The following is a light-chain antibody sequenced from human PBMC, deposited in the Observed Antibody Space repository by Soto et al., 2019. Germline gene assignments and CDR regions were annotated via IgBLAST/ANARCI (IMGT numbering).Light chain of an antibody. J-gene: IGKJ1*01. V-gene: IGKV3D-20*02. Sequence: EIVMTQSPATLSVSPGERAALSCRASQNVSSSYLAWYQQKPGQAPRLLIYDVSNRATGIPARFSGSGSGTDFTLTISSLHPEDFAVYYCQQRSNWPRTFGQGTKVDIK. CDR3: QQRSNWPRT. CDR1: QNVSSSY. CDR2: DVS.